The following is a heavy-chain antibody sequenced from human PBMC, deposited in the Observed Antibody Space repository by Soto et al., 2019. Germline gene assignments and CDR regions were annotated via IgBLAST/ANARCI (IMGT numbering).Heavy chain of an antibody. J-gene: IGHJ5*02. CDR2: IYTSGST. D-gene: IGHD1-1*01. CDR3: ARDAGKNWKKKTYNWFDP. Sequence: SEPLSLTCTDSGGSISSYYWSWIRQPAGKGLEWIGRIYTSGSTNYNPSLKSRVTMSVDTSKNQFSLKLSSVTAADTAVYYCARDAGKNWKKKTYNWFDPRGQRNPVTVS. V-gene: IGHV4-4*07. CDR1: GGSISSYY.